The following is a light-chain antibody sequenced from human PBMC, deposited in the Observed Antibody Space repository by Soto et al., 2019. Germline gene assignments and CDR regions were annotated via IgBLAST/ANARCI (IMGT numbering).Light chain of an antibody. Sequence: QSALTQPPSASGSPGQSVTISCTGASTDDNDYNYVSWYQQYPGKAPKLIIYEVIRRPSGVPDRFSGSKTGNTASLTVSGLQAEDEANYYCSSYVGDNNVVFGGGTKLTVL. V-gene: IGLV2-8*01. CDR3: SSYVGDNNVV. CDR2: EVI. CDR1: STDDNDYNY. J-gene: IGLJ2*01.